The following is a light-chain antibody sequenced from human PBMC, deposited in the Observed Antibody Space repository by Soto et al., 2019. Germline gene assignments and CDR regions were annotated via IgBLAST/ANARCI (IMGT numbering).Light chain of an antibody. Sequence: QSVPTQPPSASGTPGQRVTISCSGSSSNIGSNTVNWYQQLPGTAPKLLIYSNNQRPSVAPARFPGSKSGTSASLAISGLESEDEADYYCAAWDDSLNGVVFGGGTKLTV. CDR3: AAWDDSLNGVV. CDR1: SSNIGSNT. V-gene: IGLV1-44*01. J-gene: IGLJ2*01. CDR2: SNN.